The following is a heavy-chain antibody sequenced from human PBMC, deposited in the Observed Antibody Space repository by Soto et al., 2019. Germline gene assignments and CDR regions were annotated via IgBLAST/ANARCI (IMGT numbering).Heavy chain of an antibody. Sequence: QVHLVESGGGVVQPGRSLRLSCAASGFSFSTYGMHWVRRAPGKGLEWVAFISNDGSNKYFADSVKGRFTISRDNSKNTLYLQMNSLRAEDTAVYYCAKGFGNSWAFDYWGQGTLVTVSS. V-gene: IGHV3-30*18. CDR1: GFSFSTYG. J-gene: IGHJ4*02. CDR3: AKGFGNSWAFDY. D-gene: IGHD1-7*01. CDR2: ISNDGSNK.